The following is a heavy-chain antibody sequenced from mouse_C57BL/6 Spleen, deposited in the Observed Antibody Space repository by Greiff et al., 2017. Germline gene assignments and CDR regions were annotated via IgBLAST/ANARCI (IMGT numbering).Heavy chain of an antibody. CDR2: ISSGSSTI. V-gene: IGHV5-17*01. J-gene: IGHJ4*01. Sequence: EVQLVESGGGLVKPGGSLKLSCAASGFTFSDYGMHWVRQAPEKGLEWVAYISSGSSTIYYADTVKGRVTISRDNAKNTLFLQMTSLRSEDTAMYYCARRATNAMDYWGQGTSVTVSS. D-gene: IGHD1-1*01. CDR1: GFTFSDYG. CDR3: ARRATNAMDY.